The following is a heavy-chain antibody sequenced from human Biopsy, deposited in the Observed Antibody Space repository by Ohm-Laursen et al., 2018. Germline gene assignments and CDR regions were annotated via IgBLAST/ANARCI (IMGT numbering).Heavy chain of an antibody. CDR3: AKQEGVAYGDIDY. D-gene: IGHD3-10*01. J-gene: IGHJ4*02. CDR2: IWYDGSNK. Sequence: RSLRLSCAASGFTFSNYGMHWVRQAPGKGLEWLAVIWYDGSNKYYGDSVQGRYTISRDNSKNTLYLQMNSLRPEDTAVYYCAKQEGVAYGDIDYWGQGTLVTVSS. V-gene: IGHV3-33*06. CDR1: GFTFSNYG.